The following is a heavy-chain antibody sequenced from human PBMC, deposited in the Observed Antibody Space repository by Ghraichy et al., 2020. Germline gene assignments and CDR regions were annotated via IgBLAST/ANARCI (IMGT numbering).Heavy chain of an antibody. CDR3: AKDDHYDSSGYNYFDY. V-gene: IGHV3-23*01. J-gene: IGHJ4*02. CDR1: GFTFSSYA. Sequence: GGSLRLSCAASGFTFSSYAMSWVRQAPGKGLEWVSAISGSGGSTYYADSVKGRFTISRDNSKNTLYLQMNSLRAEDTAVYYCAKDDHYDSSGYNYFDYWGQGTLATVSS. D-gene: IGHD3-22*01. CDR2: ISGSGGST.